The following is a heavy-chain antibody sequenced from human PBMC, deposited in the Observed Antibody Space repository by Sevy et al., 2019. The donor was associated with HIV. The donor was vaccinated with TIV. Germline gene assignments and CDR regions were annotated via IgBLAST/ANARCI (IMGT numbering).Heavy chain of an antibody. CDR3: AKGDCSGGSCYSNFDY. CDR1: GFTFSSYA. V-gene: IGHV3-23*01. J-gene: IGHJ4*02. CDR2: ISGSGGST. Sequence: GGSLRLSCAASGFTFSSYAMSWVHQAPGKGLEWVSAISGSGGSTYYADSVKGRFTISRDNSKNTLYLQMNSLRAEDTAVYYCAKGDCSGGSCYSNFDYWGQGTLVTVSS. D-gene: IGHD2-15*01.